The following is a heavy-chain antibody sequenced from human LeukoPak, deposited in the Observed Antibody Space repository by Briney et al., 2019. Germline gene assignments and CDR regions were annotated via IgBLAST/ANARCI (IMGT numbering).Heavy chain of an antibody. CDR1: GGSISSYC. CDR2: IFYSGST. V-gene: IGHV4-59*01. J-gene: IGHJ4*02. CDR3: VRSDDFWSGYYGY. D-gene: IGHD3-3*01. Sequence: PSETLSLTCTVSGGSISSYCWSWIRQPPGKGLEWIGYIFYSGSTNYNPSLKSRVTISVDTSKNQFSLKLGSVTAADTAVYYCVRSDDFWSGYYGYWGQGTLVTVSS.